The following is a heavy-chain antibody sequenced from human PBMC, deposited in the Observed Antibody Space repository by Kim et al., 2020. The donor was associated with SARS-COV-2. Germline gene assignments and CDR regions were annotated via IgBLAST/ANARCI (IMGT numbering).Heavy chain of an antibody. J-gene: IGHJ4*02. CDR3: ARGRDYYGSGSYSSDY. V-gene: IGHV4-34*01. D-gene: IGHD3-10*01. Sequence: SLKSRVTISVDTSKNQFSLKLSSVTAADTAVYYCARGRDYYGSGSYSSDYWGQGTLVTVSS.